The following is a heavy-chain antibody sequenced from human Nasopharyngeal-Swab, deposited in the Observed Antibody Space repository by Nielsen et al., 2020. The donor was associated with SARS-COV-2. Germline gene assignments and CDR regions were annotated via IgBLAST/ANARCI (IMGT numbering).Heavy chain of an antibody. V-gene: IGHV3-48*02. D-gene: IGHD5-18*01. Sequence: WIRQPPGKGLEWVSYISSSSSTIYYADSVKGRFTISRDNAKNSLYLQMNSLRDEDMAVYYCARDPSYGRKFDYWGQGTLVTVSS. CDR2: ISSSSSTI. CDR3: ARDPSYGRKFDY. J-gene: IGHJ4*02.